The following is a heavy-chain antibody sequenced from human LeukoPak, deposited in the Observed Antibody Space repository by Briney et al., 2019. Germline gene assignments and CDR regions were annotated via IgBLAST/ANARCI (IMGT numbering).Heavy chain of an antibody. V-gene: IGHV1-2*02. CDR2: INPNSGGT. Sequence: ASVKVSCKASGYTFTGYYMHWVRQAPGQGLEWMGWINPNSGGTNYAQKFQGRVTMTRDTSIGTAYMELKSLRSDDTAVYYCARAPHAPYFDWLSHYYMDVWGTGTTVIVSS. CDR1: GYTFTGYY. J-gene: IGHJ6*03. CDR3: ARAPHAPYFDWLSHYYMDV. D-gene: IGHD3-9*01.